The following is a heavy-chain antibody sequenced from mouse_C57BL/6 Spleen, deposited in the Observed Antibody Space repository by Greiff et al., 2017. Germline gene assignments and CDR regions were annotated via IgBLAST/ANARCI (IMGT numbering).Heavy chain of an antibody. Sequence: EVQLQESGPGLVKPSQSLSLTCSVTGYSITSGYYWNWIRQFPGNKLEWMGYISYDGSNNYNPSLKNRISITRDTSKNQFFLKLNSVTTEDTATYYCARGGAQAPFDYWGQGTTLTVSS. J-gene: IGHJ2*01. CDR1: GYSITSGYY. CDR3: ARGGAQAPFDY. D-gene: IGHD3-2*02. CDR2: ISYDGSN. V-gene: IGHV3-6*01.